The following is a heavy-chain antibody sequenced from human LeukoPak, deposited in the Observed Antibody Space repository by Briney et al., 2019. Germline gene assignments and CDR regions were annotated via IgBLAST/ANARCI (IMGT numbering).Heavy chain of an antibody. V-gene: IGHV4-4*07. CDR3: ASYALGIAATQAFDI. Sequence: PSETLSLTCTVSGGSISSYYWSWIRQPAGKGLEWIGRIYTSGSTNYNPSLKSRVTMSVDTSKNQFSLKLSSVTAADTAVYYCASYALGIAATQAFDIWGQGTMVTVSS. J-gene: IGHJ3*02. D-gene: IGHD7-27*01. CDR1: GGSISSYY. CDR2: IYTSGST.